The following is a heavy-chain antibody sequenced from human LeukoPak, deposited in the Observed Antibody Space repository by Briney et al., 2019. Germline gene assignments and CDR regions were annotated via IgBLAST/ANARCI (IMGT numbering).Heavy chain of an antibody. J-gene: IGHJ5*02. Sequence: SETLSLNCTVSGGSISSYYWSWIRQPPGKGLEWIGYIYNSGSTNYNPSLKPRVTISVDTSKNQFSLKLSSVTAADTAVYYCARAPAAAAGWFDPWGQGTLVTVSS. CDR2: IYNSGST. V-gene: IGHV4-59*12. D-gene: IGHD6-13*01. CDR1: GGSISSYY. CDR3: ARAPAAAAGWFDP.